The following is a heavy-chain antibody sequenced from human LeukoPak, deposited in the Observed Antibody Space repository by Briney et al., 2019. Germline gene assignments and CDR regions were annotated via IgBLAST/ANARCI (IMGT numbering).Heavy chain of an antibody. CDR1: GGSFSGYY. V-gene: IGHV4-34*01. J-gene: IGHJ4*02. Sequence: SETLSLTCAVYGGSFSGYYWSWIRQPPGKGLEWIGEINHSGSTNYNPSLKSRVTISVDTSKNQFSLKLSSVTAADTAVYYCAARGYSYGCAPEGLGVNRLNDYWGQGTLVTVSS. CDR3: AARGYSYGCAPEGLGVNRLNDY. CDR2: INHSGST. D-gene: IGHD5-18*01.